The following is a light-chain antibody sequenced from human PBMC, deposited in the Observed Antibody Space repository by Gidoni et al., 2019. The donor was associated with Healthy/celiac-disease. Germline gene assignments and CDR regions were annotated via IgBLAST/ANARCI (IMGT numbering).Light chain of an antibody. CDR3: SSYTSSSHVV. CDR1: SSDVGGYNY. J-gene: IGLJ2*01. CDR2: EVS. V-gene: IGLV2-14*01. Sequence: QSALPQPASVSGSPGQSITISCTGTSSDVGGYNYVSWYQQHPGNAPKLMIYEVSNRPSGVSKRFSGSKSGNTASLTISGLQAEDEADYYCSSYTSSSHVVFGGGTKLTVL.